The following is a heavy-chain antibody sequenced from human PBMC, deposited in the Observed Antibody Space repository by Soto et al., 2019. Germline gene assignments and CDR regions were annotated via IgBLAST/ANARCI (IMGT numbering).Heavy chain of an antibody. CDR3: AKNWNWGSLVH. J-gene: IGHJ4*02. V-gene: IGHV4-59*08. D-gene: IGHD7-27*01. CDR1: GDSISPYY. CDR2: IFYSGST. Sequence: PSETLSLTCTVSGDSISPYYWSWIRQPPGKGLEWIGYIFYSGSTNYNPSLKSRVTISVDTPKNQFSLKLSSVTAADTAVYYCAKNWNWGSLVHWGQGTLVTVSS.